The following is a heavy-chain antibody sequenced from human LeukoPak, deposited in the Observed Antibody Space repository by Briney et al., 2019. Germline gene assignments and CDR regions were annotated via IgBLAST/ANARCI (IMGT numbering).Heavy chain of an antibody. CDR2: ISGSGGST. D-gene: IGHD3-9*01. J-gene: IGHJ4*02. V-gene: IGHV3-23*01. CDR1: GFTFSSYA. Sequence: GGSLRLSCAASGFTFSSYAMSWVRQAPGKGLEWVSAISGSGGSTYYADSVKGRFTISRDNSKNTLYLQMNSLRAEDTAVYYCAKARVLRYLGARPPYYFDYWGQGTLVTVSS. CDR3: AKARVLRYLGARPPYYFDY.